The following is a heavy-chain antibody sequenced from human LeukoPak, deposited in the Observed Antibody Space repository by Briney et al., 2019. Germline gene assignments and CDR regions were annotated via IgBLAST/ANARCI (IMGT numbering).Heavy chain of an antibody. V-gene: IGHV1-8*03. CDR1: GYTFTSYD. CDR2: MNPNSGNT. D-gene: IGHD6-13*01. Sequence: GASVKVSCKASGYTFTSYDINWVRQATGQGLEWMGWMNPNSGNTNYAQKFQERVTITRDMSTSTAYMELSSLRSEDTAVYYCAAGAPSSSWTDYWGQGTLVTVSS. J-gene: IGHJ4*02. CDR3: AAGAPSSSWTDY.